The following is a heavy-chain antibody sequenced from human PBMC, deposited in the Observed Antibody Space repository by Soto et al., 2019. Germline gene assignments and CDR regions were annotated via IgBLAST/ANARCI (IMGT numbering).Heavy chain of an antibody. CDR3: ARDAEGKAVAHRYFDY. V-gene: IGHV1-2*04. CDR1: GYTFTGYY. J-gene: IGHJ4*02. D-gene: IGHD6-13*01. Sequence: ASVKVSCKASGYTFTGYYMHWVRQAPGQGLEWMGWINPNSGGTNYAQKFQGWVTMTRDTSISTAYMELSRLRSDDTAVYYCARDAEGKAVAHRYFDYWGQGTRVTVSS. CDR2: INPNSGGT.